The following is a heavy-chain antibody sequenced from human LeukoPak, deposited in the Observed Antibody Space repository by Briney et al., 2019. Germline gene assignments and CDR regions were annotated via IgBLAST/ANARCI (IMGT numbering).Heavy chain of an antibody. CDR1: GFTFSSYE. J-gene: IGHJ4*02. D-gene: IGHD6-19*01. Sequence: GGSLRLSCAASGFTFSSYEMNWVRQAPGKGLEWVSYISSSGSTIYYADSVKGRFTISGDNAKNSLYLQMNSLRAEDTAVYYCARSLIPVAGTNWSQGTLVTVSS. V-gene: IGHV3-48*03. CDR3: ARSLIPVAGTN. CDR2: ISSSGSTI.